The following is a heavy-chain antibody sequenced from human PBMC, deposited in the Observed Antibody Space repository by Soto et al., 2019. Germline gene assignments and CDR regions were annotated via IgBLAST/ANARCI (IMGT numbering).Heavy chain of an antibody. CDR1: GGSISGSY. CDR2: VFYTGST. CDR3: ARGSILDYYYGMDV. V-gene: IGHV4-59*01. J-gene: IGHJ6*02. Sequence: SETLSLTCTVSGGSISGSYWSWIRQPPGKGLEWIGYVFYTGSTNYNPSLKSRVTISIDTPKTQFSLKLSSVTAADTAVYYCARGSILDYYYGMDVWGQGTTVTVSS. D-gene: IGHD1-26*01.